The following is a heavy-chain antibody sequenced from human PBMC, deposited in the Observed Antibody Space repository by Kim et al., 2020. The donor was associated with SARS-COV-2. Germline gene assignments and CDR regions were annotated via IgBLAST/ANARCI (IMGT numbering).Heavy chain of an antibody. J-gene: IGHJ4*02. V-gene: IGHV3-21*01. D-gene: IGHD4-17*01. CDR3: ARISTVITQEDY. Sequence: YYADSLKGRFTISRDNAKNSLYLQMNSLRAEDTAVYYCARISTVITQEDYWGQGTLVTVSS.